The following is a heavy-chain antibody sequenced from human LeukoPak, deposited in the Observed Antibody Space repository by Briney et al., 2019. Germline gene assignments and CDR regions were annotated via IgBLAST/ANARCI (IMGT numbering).Heavy chain of an antibody. CDR2: ISGYGDTT. J-gene: IGHJ4*02. V-gene: IGHV3-23*01. Sequence: GGSLRLSCTASGFTFGDYAMSWVRQAPGKGLEWVSIISGYGDTTYYTDSVKGRFTISRDNSKNTLYLQMNSLRAEDTAVYYCARWLYSSGWAIDYWGQGTLVTVSS. CDR3: ARWLYSSGWAIDY. D-gene: IGHD6-19*01. CDR1: GFTFGDYA.